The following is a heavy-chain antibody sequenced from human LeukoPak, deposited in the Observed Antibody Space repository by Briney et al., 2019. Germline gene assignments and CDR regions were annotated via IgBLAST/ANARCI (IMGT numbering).Heavy chain of an antibody. J-gene: IGHJ6*02. CDR2: LYSGGST. D-gene: IGHD3-10*01. V-gene: IGHV3-66*01. CDR1: GFTVSSNY. CDR3: ARSRPGSLGYYGMDV. Sequence: PGGSLRLSCVVSGFTVSSNYMSWVRQAPGRGLQWVSVLYSGGSTYYADSVKGRFTISRDNSKNTLYLQMNSLRAEDTAVYYCARSRPGSLGYYGMDVWGQGTTVTVSS.